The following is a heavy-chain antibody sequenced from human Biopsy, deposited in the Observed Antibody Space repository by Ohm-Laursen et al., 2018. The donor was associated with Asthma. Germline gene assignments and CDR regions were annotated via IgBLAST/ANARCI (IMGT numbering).Heavy chain of an antibody. V-gene: IGHV1-3*04. J-gene: IGHJ3*01. D-gene: IGHD3-9*01. CDR2: VNTGNGDT. Sequence: ASVKVSCKASGFNFISFAIHWVRQAPGQRLEWMGWVNTGNGDTKYSQKFQGRVTITRDTSASTAYMELRSLRSEDTATYFCARTYYDFLTGQVKDVFGVWGQGTMVTVSS. CDR1: GFNFISFA. CDR3: ARTYYDFLTGQVKDVFGV.